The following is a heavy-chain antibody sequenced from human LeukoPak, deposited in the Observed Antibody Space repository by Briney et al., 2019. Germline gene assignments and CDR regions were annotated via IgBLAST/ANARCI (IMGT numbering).Heavy chain of an antibody. J-gene: IGHJ4*02. V-gene: IGHV3-30*18. CDR1: GFTFSSYG. CDR2: ISYDGSNK. Sequence: PGRSLRLSCAASGFTFSSYGMHWVRQAPGKGLEWVAVISYDGSNKYYADSVKGRFTISRDNSKNTLYLQVNSLRAEDTAVYYCAKVGVTYYYGSGSFPYFDYWGQGTLVTVSS. CDR3: AKVGVTYYYGSGSFPYFDY. D-gene: IGHD3-10*01.